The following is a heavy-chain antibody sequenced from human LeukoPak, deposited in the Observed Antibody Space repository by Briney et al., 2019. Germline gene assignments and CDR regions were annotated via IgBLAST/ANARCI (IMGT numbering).Heavy chain of an antibody. D-gene: IGHD4-17*01. V-gene: IGHV3-23*01. J-gene: IGHJ4*02. CDR1: GFTFSSYA. CDR2: MSASGGST. CDR3: AKGPTVTTGLYYFDD. Sequence: TGGSLRLSCAASGFTFSSYAMSWVRQAPGKGLEWVSAMSASGGSTYYADSVKGRFTISRDNSKNTLYLQMNSLRAEDAAVYYCAKGPTVTTGLYYFDDWGQGTLVTVSS.